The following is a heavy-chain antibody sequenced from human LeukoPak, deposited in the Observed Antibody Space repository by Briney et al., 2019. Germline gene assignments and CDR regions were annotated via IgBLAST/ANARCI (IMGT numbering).Heavy chain of an antibody. CDR2: ISGSGGST. CDR1: GFTFSSYA. Sequence: GGSLRLSCAASGFTFSSYAMSWVRQAPGKGLEWVSAISGSGGSTYYADSVKGWFTISRDNSKNTLNLHLNSLRAEDTAIYYCAKRTRRVGATHFDSWGQGTLVTVSS. D-gene: IGHD1-26*01. J-gene: IGHJ4*02. V-gene: IGHV3-23*01. CDR3: AKRTRRVGATHFDS.